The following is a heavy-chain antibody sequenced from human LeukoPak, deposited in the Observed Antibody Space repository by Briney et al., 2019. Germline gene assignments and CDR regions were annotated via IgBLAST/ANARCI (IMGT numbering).Heavy chain of an antibody. V-gene: IGHV4-39*01. D-gene: IGHD4-11*01. Sequence: SETLSLTCTVSGDSISNTAYWRGWIRQSPGKGLEWIGSVSYFGTTSYSPSLKSRVTMSIDTSKKQFSLQLSSVTAADTAVYYCTRLPLDYSVDYWGQGALVSVSS. CDR3: TRLPLDYSVDY. CDR1: GDSISNTAYW. J-gene: IGHJ4*02. CDR2: VSYFGTT.